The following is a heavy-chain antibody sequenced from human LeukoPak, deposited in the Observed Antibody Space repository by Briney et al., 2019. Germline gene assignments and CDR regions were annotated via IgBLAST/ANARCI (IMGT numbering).Heavy chain of an antibody. Sequence: GGSLRLSCAASGFTFSSYGMHWVRQAPGKGLEWVAVISYDGSNKYYADSVKGRFTISRDNSKNTLYLQMNSLRAEDTAVYYCAKDRSHVAGPVDYWGQGTLVTVSS. CDR1: GFTFSSYG. CDR3: AKDRSHVAGPVDY. CDR2: ISYDGSNK. J-gene: IGHJ4*02. V-gene: IGHV3-30*18. D-gene: IGHD6-19*01.